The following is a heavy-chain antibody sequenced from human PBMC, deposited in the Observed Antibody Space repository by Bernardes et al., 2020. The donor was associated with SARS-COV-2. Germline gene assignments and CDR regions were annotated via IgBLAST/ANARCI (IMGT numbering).Heavy chain of an antibody. Sequence: GGSLRLSCVASGISFSNYAMSWVRQAPGRGLEWVSVITGNGDITYYADSVKGRFTISRDNSKNTLYLQMNSLRPEDTAVFYCAKDHRALRAFDVWGQGTTVTVSS. J-gene: IGHJ3*01. CDR3: AKDHRALRAFDV. V-gene: IGHV3-23*01. CDR2: ITGNGDIT. CDR1: GISFSNYA.